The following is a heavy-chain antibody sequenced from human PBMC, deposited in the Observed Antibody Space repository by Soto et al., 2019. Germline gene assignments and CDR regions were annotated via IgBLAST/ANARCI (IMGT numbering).Heavy chain of an antibody. CDR1: GGSISSYY. D-gene: IGHD4-17*01. Sequence: PSETLSLTCTVSGGSISSYYWSWIRQPPGKGLEWIGYIYYSGSTNYNPSLKSRVNISVDTSKNQFSLKLSSVTSADTAVYYCARRYGYAFDIWGQGTMVTVSS. CDR2: IYYSGST. J-gene: IGHJ3*02. V-gene: IGHV4-59*01. CDR3: ARRYGYAFDI.